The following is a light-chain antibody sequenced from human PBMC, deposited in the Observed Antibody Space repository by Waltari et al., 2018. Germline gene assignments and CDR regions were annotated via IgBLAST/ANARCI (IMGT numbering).Light chain of an antibody. CDR1: SDSIDSFY. CDR2: EDN. CDR3: QSYDGSSVV. Sequence: NFMLTQPHSMSESPGKTVIISCTRSSDSIDSFYVQWFQQRPGSAPTTVIFEDNQRPSGVPDRFSGSIDSSSNSASLTISGLKPEDEADYYCQSYDGSSVVFGGGTKLTVL. V-gene: IGLV6-57*04. J-gene: IGLJ2*01.